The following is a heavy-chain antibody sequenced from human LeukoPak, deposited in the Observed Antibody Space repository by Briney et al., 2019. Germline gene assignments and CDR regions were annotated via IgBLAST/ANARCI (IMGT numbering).Heavy chain of an antibody. CDR1: GFTFNVYA. Sequence: TGGSLRLSCAASGFTFNVYAMHWVRQAPGKGLEWVAIISYDGSNKYYADSVKGRFTISRDNSKNTLYLQMNSLRAEDTAVYYCAKGDNNWNYRSGTYYYYMDVWGKGTTVTVSS. J-gene: IGHJ6*03. D-gene: IGHD1-7*01. CDR3: AKGDNNWNYRSGTYYYYMDV. CDR2: ISYDGSNK. V-gene: IGHV3-30*04.